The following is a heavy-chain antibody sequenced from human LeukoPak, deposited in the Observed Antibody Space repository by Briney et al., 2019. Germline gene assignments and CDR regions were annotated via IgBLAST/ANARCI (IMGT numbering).Heavy chain of an antibody. V-gene: IGHV3-21*01. Sequence: AESLTLSCTASGFTFSSYGMNWIRQAPGKGLEWISSITNSSSYIYYADSVKGRFTISRDNAKNSLYLQMNSLRAEDTAVYYCARGGSNSPYYFDYWGQGTLVSVSS. CDR2: ITNSSSYI. D-gene: IGHD2-2*01. CDR1: GFTFSSYG. CDR3: ARGGSNSPYYFDY. J-gene: IGHJ4*02.